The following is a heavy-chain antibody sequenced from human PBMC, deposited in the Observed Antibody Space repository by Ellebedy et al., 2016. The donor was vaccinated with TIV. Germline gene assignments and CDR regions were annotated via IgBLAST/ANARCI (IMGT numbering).Heavy chain of an antibody. CDR1: GFTFSTYW. CDR3: ARGWGNFDY. CDR2: IRSDGGST. V-gene: IGHV3-74*01. D-gene: IGHD3-16*01. J-gene: IGHJ4*02. Sequence: GESLKISCAASGFTFSTYWMHWVRQAPGKGLVWVSRIRSDGGSTTYADSVKGRFTISRDHAKNTLYLKMNSLRAEDTAVYYCARGWGNFDYWGQGTLVTVSS.